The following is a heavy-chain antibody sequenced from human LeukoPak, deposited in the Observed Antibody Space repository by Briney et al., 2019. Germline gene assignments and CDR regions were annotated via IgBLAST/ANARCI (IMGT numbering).Heavy chain of an antibody. J-gene: IGHJ5*02. CDR3: AKLPAGVAGSDNWFDP. CDR2: ISNSGGTM. D-gene: IGHD3-10*01. CDR1: GFTFTAYS. Sequence: GGSLRLSCAASGFTFTAYSMSWVRQAPGRGLEWVSYISNSGGTMYYADSVKGRFTISRDNSKNTLYLQMNSLRAEDTAVYYCAKLPAGVAGSDNWFDPWGQGTLVTVSS. V-gene: IGHV3-23*01.